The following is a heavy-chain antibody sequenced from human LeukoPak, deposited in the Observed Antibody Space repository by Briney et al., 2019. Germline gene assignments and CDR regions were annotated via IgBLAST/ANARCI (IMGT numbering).Heavy chain of an antibody. CDR1: GGTFSSYA. D-gene: IGHD4-17*01. J-gene: IGHJ4*02. Sequence: ASVKVSCKASGGTFSSYAISWVRQAPGQGLEWMGRIIPILGIANYAQKFQGRVTITADQSTSTAYMELSSLRSEDTAVYYCAREADYGDYVNYWGQGTLVTVSS. V-gene: IGHV1-69*04. CDR2: IIPILGIA. CDR3: AREADYGDYVNY.